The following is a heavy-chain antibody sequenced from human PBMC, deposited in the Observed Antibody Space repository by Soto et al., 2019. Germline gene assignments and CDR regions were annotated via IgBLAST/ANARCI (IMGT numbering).Heavy chain of an antibody. CDR3: ARDCSSTICFDY. V-gene: IGHV3-7*01. CDR2: IKQDGSEK. CDR1: GFTFRSYW. J-gene: IGHJ4*02. Sequence: PGGSLRLSCAASGFTFRSYWMSWVRQAPGKGLEWVANIKQDGSEKYYVDSVKGRFTISRDNAKNSLYLQMNSLRAEDTAVYYCARDCSSTICFDYWGQGTLVTVSS. D-gene: IGHD2-2*01.